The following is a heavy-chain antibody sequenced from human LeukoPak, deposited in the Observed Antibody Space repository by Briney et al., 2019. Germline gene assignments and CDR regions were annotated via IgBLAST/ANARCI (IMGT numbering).Heavy chain of an antibody. V-gene: IGHV4-39*01. CDR2: IYYSGST. CDR3: ARHKNWNDADAFDI. CDR1: GGSISSSSYY. J-gene: IGHJ3*02. D-gene: IGHD1-1*01. Sequence: PSETLSLTCTVSGGSISSSSYYWGWVRQPPGKGLEWIGSIYYSGSTYYNPSLKSRVTISVDTSKNQFSLKLSSVTAADTAVYYCARHKNWNDADAFDIWGQGTMVTVSS.